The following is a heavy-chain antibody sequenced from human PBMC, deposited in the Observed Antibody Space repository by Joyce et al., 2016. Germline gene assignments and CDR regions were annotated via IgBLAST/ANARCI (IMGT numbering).Heavy chain of an antibody. CDR2: MKHKNGNT. J-gene: IGHJ6*03. Sequence: QVQLVQSGAEVRKPGASVKVSCKASGYSFTRYDISWVRQATGQGREWMGWMKHKNGNTNHSQKFQGRVAITMDTTISTAYMELSSLISEDTAVYYCARVRRGYTYGQFNYYYDCMDVWGKGTTVTVSS. D-gene: IGHD5-18*01. V-gene: IGHV1-8*03. CDR3: ARVRRGYTYGQFNYYYDCMDV. CDR1: GYSFTRYD.